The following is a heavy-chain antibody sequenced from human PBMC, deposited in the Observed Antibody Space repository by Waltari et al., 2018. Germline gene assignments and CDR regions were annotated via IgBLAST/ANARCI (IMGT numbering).Heavy chain of an antibody. Sequence: QAQLQESGPGLVKPSETLSLTCTVPCGSLSSYSCSWIRESPGKGLEWVGYVDYMGSTNYNPYLKSRVTISVNTSKNQFSLMVNSVTAADTAIYYCARRMGYRSSWYGWTFDSWGQGTLVTVSS. CDR2: VDYMGST. CDR1: CGSLSSYS. J-gene: IGHJ5*01. D-gene: IGHD6-13*01. CDR3: ARRMGYRSSWYGWTFDS. V-gene: IGHV4-59*01.